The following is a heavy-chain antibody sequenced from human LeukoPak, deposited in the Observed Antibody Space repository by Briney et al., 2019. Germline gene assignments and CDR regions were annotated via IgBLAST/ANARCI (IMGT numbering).Heavy chain of an antibody. V-gene: IGHV3-30*03. CDR2: ISYDGSNK. D-gene: IGHD6-19*01. J-gene: IGHJ4*02. CDR3: ARDHSGWYYFDY. CDR1: GFTFSSYG. Sequence: GGSLRLSCAASGFTFSSYGMHWVRQAPGKGLEWVAVISYDGSNKYYADSVKGRFTVSRDNSKNTLYLQMNSLRAEDTAVYYCARDHSGWYYFDYWGQGTLVTVSS.